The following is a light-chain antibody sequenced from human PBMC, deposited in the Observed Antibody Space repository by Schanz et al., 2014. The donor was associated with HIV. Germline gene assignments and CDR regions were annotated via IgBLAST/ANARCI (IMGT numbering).Light chain of an antibody. CDR1: QSISTW. Sequence: DIQMTQSPSTLSASVGDRVTITCRASQSISTWLAWYQQKPGKAPKLLMYKASRLESGVPSKFSGSGSGTEFPLSIASVKHDDFXNYYCQQCVTYPYTFGQGTKLDIK. J-gene: IGKJ2*01. V-gene: IGKV1-5*03. CDR3: QQCVTYPYT. CDR2: KAS.